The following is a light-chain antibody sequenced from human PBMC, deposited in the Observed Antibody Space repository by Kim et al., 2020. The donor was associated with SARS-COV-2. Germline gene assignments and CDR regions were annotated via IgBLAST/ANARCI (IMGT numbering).Light chain of an antibody. Sequence: PGKPARITCGENNIGSKSVHWYQQKPGQAPVLVVYDDSGRLSGIPGRFSGSNSGNTATMTISRVEAGDEADYYCQVWDSSSDHLVVFGGGTQLTVL. V-gene: IGLV3-21*03. J-gene: IGLJ2*01. CDR3: QVWDSSSDHLVV. CDR1: NIGSKS. CDR2: DDS.